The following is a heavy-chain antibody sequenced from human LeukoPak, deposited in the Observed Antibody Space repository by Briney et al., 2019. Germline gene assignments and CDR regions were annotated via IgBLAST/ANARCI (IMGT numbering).Heavy chain of an antibody. CDR1: GVSISSTTLY. CDR3: AGAPAGGSDWLSPFDY. Sequence: SETLSLTCTVPGVSISSTTLYWGWVRQSPGKGLEWIATIYYSGTTYYNPSLKSRVTISVDTSKNQLSLKLTSVTAADTAIYYCAGAPAGGSDWLSPFDYWGQGTPVTVSS. D-gene: IGHD3-9*01. CDR2: IYYSGTT. V-gene: IGHV4-39*01. J-gene: IGHJ4*02.